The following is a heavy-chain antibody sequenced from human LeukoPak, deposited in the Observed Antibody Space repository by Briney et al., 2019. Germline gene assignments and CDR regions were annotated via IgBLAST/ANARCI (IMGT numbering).Heavy chain of an antibody. V-gene: IGHV3-23*01. CDR1: ALTFSRHA. Sequence: QPGRCPRLSCAASALTFSRHAMSWVRQAPGKGLGWVSAISGSGGSTYYADSVKGRFTISRDNSKNTLYLQMNSLRAEDTAVYYCAKEWTMVRGVDYWGQGTLVTVSS. CDR2: ISGSGGST. CDR3: AKEWTMVRGVDY. J-gene: IGHJ4*02. D-gene: IGHD3-10*01.